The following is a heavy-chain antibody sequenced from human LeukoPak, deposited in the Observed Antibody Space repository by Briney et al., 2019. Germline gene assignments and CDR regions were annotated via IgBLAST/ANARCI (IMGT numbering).Heavy chain of an antibody. CDR2: IYPGDSDT. V-gene: IGHV5-51*01. D-gene: IGHD3-22*01. Sequence: GESLKISCKGSGYSFTSYWIGWVRQMPGKGLEWMGIIYPGDSDTRYSPSFQGQVTISAEKSISTAYLQWSSLKASDTAMYYCARLSSSWSQEYYYDSSGYYFFDYWGQGALVTVSS. CDR1: GYSFTSYW. J-gene: IGHJ4*02. CDR3: ARLSSSWSQEYYYDSSGYYFFDY.